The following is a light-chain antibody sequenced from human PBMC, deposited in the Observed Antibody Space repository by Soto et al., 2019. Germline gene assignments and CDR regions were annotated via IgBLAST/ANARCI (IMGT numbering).Light chain of an antibody. Sequence: DVVMTQSPLSLPVTLGQPASISCRSSQSLIHSDGSTYLSWFQQRPGQSPRRLIYEVSDRDSGVPDRFSGSGSGTEFTLKISRVEAEDVGVYYCMQCTHWPWTFGQGTEVEIK. CDR2: EVS. V-gene: IGKV2-30*02. CDR1: QSLIHSDGSTY. J-gene: IGKJ1*01. CDR3: MQCTHWPWT.